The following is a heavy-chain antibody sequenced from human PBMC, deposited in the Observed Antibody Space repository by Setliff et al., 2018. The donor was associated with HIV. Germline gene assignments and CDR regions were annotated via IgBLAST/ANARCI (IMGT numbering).Heavy chain of an antibody. D-gene: IGHD3-10*01. J-gene: IGHJ5*02. V-gene: IGHV3-7*01. CDR1: GFTFGSYW. CDR2: IKQDGSET. CDR3: ARLATNNKEPIPEVMFRDNWFDH. Sequence: LRLSCAASGFTFGSYWMSWVRQAPGKGLEWVANIKQDGSETYYADSVKGRFTISRDNAKNSLYLQMNSLRAEDTAVYYCARLATNNKEPIPEVMFRDNWFDHWGQGTLVTVSS.